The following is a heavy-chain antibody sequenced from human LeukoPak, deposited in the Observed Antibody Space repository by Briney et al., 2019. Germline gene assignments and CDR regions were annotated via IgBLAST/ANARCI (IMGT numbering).Heavy chain of an antibody. V-gene: IGHV4-59*05. CDR1: GGSIRSYY. CDR2: IYYSGTT. D-gene: IGHD3-10*01. J-gene: IGHJ4*02. Sequence: PSETLSLTCTVSGGSIRSYYWSWIRQPPGKGLEWIGSIYYSGTTYYNSSLKSRVTISADTSKNQFSLKLNSVTAADTAVYYCARHYPHLDYWGQGTLVTVSS. CDR3: ARHYPHLDY.